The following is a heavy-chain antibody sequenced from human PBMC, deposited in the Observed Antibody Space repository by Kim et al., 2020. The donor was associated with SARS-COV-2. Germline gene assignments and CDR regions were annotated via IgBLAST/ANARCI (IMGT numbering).Heavy chain of an antibody. D-gene: IGHD3-10*01. CDR1: GFTFSSYS. CDR2: ISSSSSYI. V-gene: IGHV3-21*01. CDR3: ARGAHDYYYGSGKNYYYGMDV. Sequence: GSLRLSCAASGFTFSSYSMNWVRQAPGKGLEWVSSISSSSSYIYYADSVKGRFTISRDNAKNSLYLQMNSLRAEDTAVYYCARGAHDYYYGSGKNYYYGMDVWGQGTTVTVSS. J-gene: IGHJ6*02.